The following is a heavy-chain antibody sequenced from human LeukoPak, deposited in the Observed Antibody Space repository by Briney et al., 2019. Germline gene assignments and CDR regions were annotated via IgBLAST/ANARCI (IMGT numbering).Heavy chain of an antibody. V-gene: IGHV3-23*01. Sequence: PGGSLRLSCAASGFTFSSYAMSWVRQAPGKGLEWVSAISGSGGSTYYADSVKGRFTISRDNSKNTLYLQMNSLRAEDTAVYYCAKDSSTYGDYPSPVDYWGQGTLVTVSS. CDR2: ISGSGGST. CDR1: GFTFSSYA. J-gene: IGHJ4*02. D-gene: IGHD4-17*01. CDR3: AKDSSTYGDYPSPVDY.